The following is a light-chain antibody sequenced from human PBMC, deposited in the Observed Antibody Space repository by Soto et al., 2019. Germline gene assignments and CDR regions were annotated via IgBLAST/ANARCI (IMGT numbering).Light chain of an antibody. V-gene: IGKV1-39*01. J-gene: IGKJ2*02. CDR3: QQSYTTPRT. CDR2: AAS. CDR1: QSLSSY. Sequence: DIQMTQSPSSLSASVGDRVTITCRASQSLSSYLNWYQQKPGKAPKLLIYAASSLQSGVPSRFSGSGSGTDFTLTISSLQPADFATYYCQQSYTTPRTCGQGTKLEIK.